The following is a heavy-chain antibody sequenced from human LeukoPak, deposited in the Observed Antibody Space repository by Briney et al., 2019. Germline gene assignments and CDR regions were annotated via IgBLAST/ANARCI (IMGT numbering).Heavy chain of an antibody. J-gene: IGHJ4*02. CDR3: ARDQSADMNY. D-gene: IGHD3-9*01. CDR2: TNEDGSQK. Sequence: GGSLRLSCAASGFTFSSYAMSWVRQAPRKGLEWVANTNEDGSQKYYVDSVKGRFTISRDNAKNSLYLQMSSLRDEDTAVYYCARDQSADMNYWGQGTLVTVSS. V-gene: IGHV3-7*01. CDR1: GFTFSSYA.